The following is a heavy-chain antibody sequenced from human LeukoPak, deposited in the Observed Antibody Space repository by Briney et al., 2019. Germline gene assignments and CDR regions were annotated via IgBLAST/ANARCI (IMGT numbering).Heavy chain of an antibody. Sequence: SETLSLTCTVSGGSISSSSYYWGWIRQPPGKGLEWIGSIYYSGSTYYSPSLKSRVTISVDTSKNQFSLKLSSVTAADTAVYYCARDLTYDSSGYYGGWGQGTMVTVSS. D-gene: IGHD3-22*01. CDR1: GGSISSSSYY. CDR3: ARDLTYDSSGYYGG. J-gene: IGHJ3*01. CDR2: IYYSGST. V-gene: IGHV4-39*07.